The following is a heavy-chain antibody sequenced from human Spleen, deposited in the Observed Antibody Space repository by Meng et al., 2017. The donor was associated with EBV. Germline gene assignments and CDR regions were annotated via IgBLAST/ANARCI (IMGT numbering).Heavy chain of an antibody. J-gene: IGHJ4*02. V-gene: IGHV3-21*01. CDR1: GFTFGSYS. Sequence: EVHLVESGGGLVKPGGSLRLSCAASGFTFGSYSMNWVRQAPGKGLEWVSSISSSGTDIYYGDTVRGRFTISRDNAKNALYLQMNSLRAEDTAVYYCARAGSESYARPGISAAETNGEVDYWGQGTMVTVSA. CDR3: ARAGSESYARPGISAAETNGEVDY. D-gene: IGHD6-13*01. CDR2: ISSSGTDI.